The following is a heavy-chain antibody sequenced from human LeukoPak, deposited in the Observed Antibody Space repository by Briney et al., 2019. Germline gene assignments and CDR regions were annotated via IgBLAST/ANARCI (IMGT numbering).Heavy chain of an antibody. CDR1: GFTFSSYA. V-gene: IGHV3-30-3*01. J-gene: IGHJ4*02. Sequence: GGSLRLSCAAPGFTFSSYAMHWVRQAPGKGLEWVAVISYDGSNKYYADSVKGRFTISRDNSKNTLYLQMNSLRAEDTAVYYCAREPEEDIVVVPAAQGILDYWGQGTLVTVSS. CDR3: AREPEEDIVVVPAAQGILDY. CDR2: ISYDGSNK. D-gene: IGHD2-2*01.